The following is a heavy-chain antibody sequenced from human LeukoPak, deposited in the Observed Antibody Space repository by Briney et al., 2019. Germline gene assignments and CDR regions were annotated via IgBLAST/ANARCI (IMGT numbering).Heavy chain of an antibody. V-gene: IGHV4-34*01. CDR1: GGSFSGYY. D-gene: IGHD1-26*01. CDR2: INHSGST. Sequence: PSETLSLTCAVYGGSFSGYYWSWIRQPPGKGLEWIGEINHSGSTNYNPSLKSRVTISVDTSKNQFSLELSSVTAADTAVYYCARRGSWRVYWGQGTLVTVSS. J-gene: IGHJ4*02. CDR3: ARRGSWRVY.